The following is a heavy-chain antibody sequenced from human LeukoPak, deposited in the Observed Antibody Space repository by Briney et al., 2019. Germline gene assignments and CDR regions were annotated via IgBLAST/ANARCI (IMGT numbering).Heavy chain of an antibody. J-gene: IGHJ4*02. D-gene: IGHD3/OR15-3a*01. CDR3: ARGDWAPFDS. V-gene: IGHV3-7*01. CDR2: IKQDGSEK. CDR1: GFSLSNYW. Sequence: GGSLRLSCAASGFSLSNYWMNWVRQAPGKGLEWVANIKQDGSEKNYVDSVKGRFSISRDNAKNSLILQMNSLRDEDTAVYYCARGDWAPFDSWGQGTLVSVSS.